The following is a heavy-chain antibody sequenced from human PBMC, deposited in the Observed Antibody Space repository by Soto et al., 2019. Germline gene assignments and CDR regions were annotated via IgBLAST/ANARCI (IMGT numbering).Heavy chain of an antibody. D-gene: IGHD3-22*01. CDR3: ARAVDYYDSSGYYTHEYFQH. V-gene: IGHV1-18*01. J-gene: IGHJ1*01. CDR2: ISAYNGNT. CDR1: GYTFTSYG. Sequence: GASVKVSCKASGYTFTSYGISWVRQAPGQGLEWMGWISAYNGNTNYAQKIQGRVTMTTDTSTSTAYMELRSLRSDDTAVYYCARAVDYYDSSGYYTHEYFQHWGQGTLVTVPQ.